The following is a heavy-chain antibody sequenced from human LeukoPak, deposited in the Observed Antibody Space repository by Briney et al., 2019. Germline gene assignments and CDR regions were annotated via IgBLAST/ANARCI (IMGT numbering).Heavy chain of an antibody. Sequence: PSETLSLTCTVSGGSISSYYWSWIRQPPGKGLEWIGYIYYSGSTNYNPSLKSRVTISVDTSKNQFSLKLSSVTAADTAVYYCARYDSLGELVFDCWGQGTLVTVSS. V-gene: IGHV4-59*08. CDR2: IYYSGST. CDR1: GGSISSYY. D-gene: IGHD3-16*01. J-gene: IGHJ4*02. CDR3: ARYDSLGELVFDC.